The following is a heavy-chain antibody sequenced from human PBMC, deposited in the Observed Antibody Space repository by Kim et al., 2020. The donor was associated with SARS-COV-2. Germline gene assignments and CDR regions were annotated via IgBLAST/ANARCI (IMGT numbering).Heavy chain of an antibody. CDR3: AREVRVPAALEGYYFSGMDV. CDR2: IKQDGSET. CDR1: GVSFTSYW. J-gene: IGHJ6*02. Sequence: GGSLRLSCATSGVSFTSYWMSWVRQVPGKGLEWVANIKQDGSETYYVDSVKGRFTISRDNAKNSLYLQMSSLRAEDTAVYHCAREVRVPAALEGYYFSGMDVRGQGTTVTVSS. D-gene: IGHD2-2*01. V-gene: IGHV3-7*01.